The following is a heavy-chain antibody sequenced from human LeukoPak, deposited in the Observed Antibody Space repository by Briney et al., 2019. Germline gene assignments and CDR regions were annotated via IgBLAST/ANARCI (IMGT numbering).Heavy chain of an antibody. CDR2: ISGSGGST. Sequence: PGGSLRLSCGASGFTFSSYAMSWVRQAPGKGLEWVSAISGSGGSTYYADSVKGRFTISRDNSKNTLYLQMNSLRAEDTAVYYCAKRPTDYYYMDVWGKGTTVTVSS. CDR1: GFTFSSYA. CDR3: AKRPTDYYYMDV. V-gene: IGHV3-23*01. J-gene: IGHJ6*03.